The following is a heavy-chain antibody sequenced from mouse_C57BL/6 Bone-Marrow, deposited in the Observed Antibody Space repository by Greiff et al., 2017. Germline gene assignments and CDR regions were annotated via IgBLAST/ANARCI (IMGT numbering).Heavy chain of an antibody. Sequence: EVQLQQSGPELVKPGASVKISCKASGYTFTDYYMNWVKQSHGKSLEWIGDINPNNGGTSYNQKFKGKATLTVDKSSSTAYMELRSLTSEDSAVYYCARDGIYDGYYYDPYYAMDYWGQGTSVTVSS. V-gene: IGHV1-26*01. J-gene: IGHJ4*01. CDR2: INPNNGGT. D-gene: IGHD2-3*01. CDR3: ARDGIYDGYYYDPYYAMDY. CDR1: GYTFTDYY.